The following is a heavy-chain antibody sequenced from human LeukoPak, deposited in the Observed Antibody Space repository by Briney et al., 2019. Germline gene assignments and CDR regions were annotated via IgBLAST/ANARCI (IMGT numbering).Heavy chain of an antibody. CDR1: GFTFSKFA. Sequence: GGSLRLSCMTSGFTFSKFAMSWVRQAPGKGLEWVSGISASGGTTYFPDSMKGRFIISRDNSKNLLYLQVNSLRAGDTAVYFCAKDISPWVTTLTLVSWGQGTLVTVSS. CDR2: ISASGGTT. D-gene: IGHD4-17*01. V-gene: IGHV3-23*01. CDR3: AKDISPWVTTLTLVS. J-gene: IGHJ5*02.